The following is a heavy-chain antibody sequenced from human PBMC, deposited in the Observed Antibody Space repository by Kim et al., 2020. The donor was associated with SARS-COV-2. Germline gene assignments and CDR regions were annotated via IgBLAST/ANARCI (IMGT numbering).Heavy chain of an antibody. Sequence: SETLSLTCTVSGGSISSGGYYWSWIRQHPGKGLEWIGYIYYSGSTYYNPSLKSRVTISVDTSKNQFSLKLSPVTAADTAVYYCASTPIVATMFSLRPSPNYFDYWGQGTLVTVSS. CDR1: GGSISSGGYY. D-gene: IGHD5-12*01. V-gene: IGHV4-31*03. J-gene: IGHJ4*02. CDR3: ASTPIVATMFSLRPSPNYFDY. CDR2: IYYSGST.